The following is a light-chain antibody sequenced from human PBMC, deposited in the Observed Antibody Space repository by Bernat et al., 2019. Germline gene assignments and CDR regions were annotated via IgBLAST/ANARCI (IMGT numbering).Light chain of an antibody. Sequence: EIVMTQSPATLSVSPGERVTLSCWASQSVTSNLAWYQQKPGQAPRLLIHGAFTRATGIPGRFSGSGSETEFTLTISSLRSEDFAVYYCQQYYSWPVTFGGGTKVEIK. V-gene: IGKV3-15*01. CDR2: GAF. CDR3: QQYYSWPVT. CDR1: QSVTSN. J-gene: IGKJ4*01.